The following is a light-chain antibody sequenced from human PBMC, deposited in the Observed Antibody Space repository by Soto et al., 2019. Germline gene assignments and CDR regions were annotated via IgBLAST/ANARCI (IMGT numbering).Light chain of an antibody. J-gene: IGKJ1*01. CDR3: QQYNTFWT. CDR1: QTIIRW. CDR2: DVS. Sequence: DIQMTQSPSTLSAFVGDRVSITCRASQTIIRWLAWYQQKPGKAPKLLIYDVSSLEGGVPSRFSGSGSGTEFTLTISSLQPDDFATYYCQQYNTFWTFGQGTRWIS. V-gene: IGKV1-5*01.